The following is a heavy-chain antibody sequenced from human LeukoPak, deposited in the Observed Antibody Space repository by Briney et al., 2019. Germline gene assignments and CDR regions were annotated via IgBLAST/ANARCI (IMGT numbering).Heavy chain of an antibody. Sequence: PSQTLSLTCTVSGGSISSGDYHWSWIRQPAGKGLEWIVRIYTSGRTNYNPSLKSRVTISVDTSKNQFSLKLSSVTAADTAVYYCARELVGRGFYYCDYWGQGALVTVSS. CDR3: ARELVGRGFYYCDY. V-gene: IGHV4-61*02. J-gene: IGHJ4*02. CDR1: GGSISSGDYH. D-gene: IGHD2-8*02. CDR2: IYTSGRT.